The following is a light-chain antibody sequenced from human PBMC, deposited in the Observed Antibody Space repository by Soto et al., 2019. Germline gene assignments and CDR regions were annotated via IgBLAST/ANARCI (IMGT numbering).Light chain of an antibody. V-gene: IGKV1-39*01. CDR1: QSSSTY. Sequence: DIQMTQSPSSLSASVGDRVTITCRASQSSSTYFNWYQQKPGKAPKLLIYDASRLQSGVPSRFSGSGSGTDFTLTISSLQPEDVATYYCQQSYSIPFTFGPGPKLYIK. CDR2: DAS. J-gene: IGKJ3*01. CDR3: QQSYSIPFT.